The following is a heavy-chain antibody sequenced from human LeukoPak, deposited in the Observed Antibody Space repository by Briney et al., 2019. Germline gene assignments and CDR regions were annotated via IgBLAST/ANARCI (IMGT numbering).Heavy chain of an antibody. CDR1: GGSISGYY. V-gene: IGHV4-59*01. Sequence: SETLSLTCAVYGGSISGYYWSWIRQPPGKGLEWIGYIYYSGGTNYNPSLKSRVTISVDTSKNQFSLKLSSVTAADTAVYYCARTDYGDLNWFDPWGQGTLVTVSS. CDR3: ARTDYGDLNWFDP. CDR2: IYYSGGT. D-gene: IGHD4-17*01. J-gene: IGHJ5*02.